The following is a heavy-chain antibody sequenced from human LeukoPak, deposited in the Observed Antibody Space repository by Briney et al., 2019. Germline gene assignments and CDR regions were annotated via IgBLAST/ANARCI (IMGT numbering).Heavy chain of an antibody. CDR3: AREDYYDSSGIN. CDR1: GDSVSNKNTA. D-gene: IGHD3-22*01. J-gene: IGHJ4*02. CDR2: TYYRSKWHN. Sequence: SQTLSLTCAISGDSVSNKNTAWNWIRQSPSRGLEWLGRTYYRSKWHNTYAASVKSRITINPDTSKNQFSLKLSSVTAADTAVYYCAREDYYDSSGINWGQGTLVTVSS. V-gene: IGHV6-1*01.